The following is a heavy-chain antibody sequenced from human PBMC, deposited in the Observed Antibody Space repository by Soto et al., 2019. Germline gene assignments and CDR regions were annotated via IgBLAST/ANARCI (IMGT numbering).Heavy chain of an antibody. CDR3: ARGVENIVVVLDVFGYYGMDV. Sequence: ASVKVSCKASGYSFTSYGIGWVRQAPGQRLEWMGWINAGNGNTKYSQKLQGRVTFTGDTSASTAHMELSSLRSEDTAVYFCARGVENIVVVLDVFGYYGMDVWGQGTTVTV. CDR1: GYSFTSYG. V-gene: IGHV1-3*01. D-gene: IGHD2-2*01. CDR2: INAGNGNT. J-gene: IGHJ6*02.